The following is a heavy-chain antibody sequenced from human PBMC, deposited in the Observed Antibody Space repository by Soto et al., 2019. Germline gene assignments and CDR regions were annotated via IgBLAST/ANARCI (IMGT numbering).Heavy chain of an antibody. V-gene: IGHV5-51*01. CDR1: GYSFTSYW. Sequence: PGESLKISSKGSGYSFTSYWIGWVRQMPGKGLEWMGIIYPGDSDTRYSPSFQGQVTISADKSISTAYLQWSSLKASDTAMYYCAAGTGYSSRIGYYYGMDVWGQGTTVTVSS. D-gene: IGHD6-13*01. J-gene: IGHJ6*02. CDR3: AAGTGYSSRIGYYYGMDV. CDR2: IYPGDSDT.